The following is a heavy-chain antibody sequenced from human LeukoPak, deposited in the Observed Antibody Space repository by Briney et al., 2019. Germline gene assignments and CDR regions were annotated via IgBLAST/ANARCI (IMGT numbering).Heavy chain of an antibody. Sequence: SVKVSCKASGGTFSSYAISWVRQAPGQGLEWMGRIIPIFGTANYAQKFQGRVTITTDESTSTAYMELSSLRSEDTAVYYCAASGITMVRGVIIPKYFDYWGQGTLVTVSS. CDR2: IIPIFGTA. V-gene: IGHV1-69*05. J-gene: IGHJ4*02. CDR1: GGTFSSYA. D-gene: IGHD3-10*01. CDR3: AASGITMVRGVIIPKYFDY.